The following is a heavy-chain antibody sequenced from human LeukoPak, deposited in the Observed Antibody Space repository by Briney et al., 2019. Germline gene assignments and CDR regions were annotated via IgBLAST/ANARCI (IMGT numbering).Heavy chain of an antibody. CDR2: ISSSSSTI. CDR3: ARADSGYQN. V-gene: IGHV3-48*01. CDR1: GFTFSSYS. J-gene: IGHJ4*02. Sequence: GGSLRLSCAASGFTFSSYSMNWVRRAPGKGLEWVSYISSSSSTIYYADSVKGRFTISRDNAKNSLYLQMNSLRAEDTAVYYCARADSGYQNWGQGTLVTVSS. D-gene: IGHD3-22*01.